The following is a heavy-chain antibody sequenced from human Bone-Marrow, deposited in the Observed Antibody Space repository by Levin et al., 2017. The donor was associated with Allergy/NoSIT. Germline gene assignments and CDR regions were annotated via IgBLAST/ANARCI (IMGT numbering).Heavy chain of an antibody. J-gene: IGHJ4*02. CDR3: ARDSLRRFDY. CDR1: GFSFSSYW. D-gene: IGHD4-17*01. CDR2: INQDGSAN. V-gene: IGHV3-7*01. Sequence: GGSLRLSCAASGFSFSSYWMTWVRQAPGKGLEWLANINQDGSANYYVDSLKGRFTISRDNAKSSLYLQMNSLRVEDTAMYYCARDSLRRFDYWGQGTLVTVSS.